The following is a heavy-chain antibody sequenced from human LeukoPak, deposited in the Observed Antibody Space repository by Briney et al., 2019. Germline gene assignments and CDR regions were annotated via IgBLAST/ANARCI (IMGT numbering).Heavy chain of an antibody. CDR1: GFTFSSYA. CDR2: ISGSGGTT. V-gene: IGHV3-23*01. J-gene: IGHJ4*02. D-gene: IGHD6-19*01. Sequence: GGSLRLSCAASGFTFSSYAMSWVRQAPGKGLEWVSAISGSGGTTYYADSVKGRFTITRDNSKNTLYLQMNSLRAEDTAVYYCAKDIQCLVPGGLDYWGQGTLVTVSS. CDR3: AKDIQCLVPGGLDY.